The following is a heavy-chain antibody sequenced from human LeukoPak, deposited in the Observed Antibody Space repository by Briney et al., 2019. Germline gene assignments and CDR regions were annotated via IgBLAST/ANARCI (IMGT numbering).Heavy chain of an antibody. CDR1: GYSISSGYY. V-gene: IGHV4-38-2*01. Sequence: SETLSPTCAVSGYSISSGYYWGWFRQPPGKGLEWIGCMYHSGSTYYNPPLKSRVTISVDASKNQFSLKLSSVTAADTAVYYCARQGGSSSPYYYYYMDVWGKGTTVTVSS. CDR2: MYHSGST. CDR3: ARQGGSSSPYYYYYMDV. J-gene: IGHJ6*03. D-gene: IGHD6-13*01.